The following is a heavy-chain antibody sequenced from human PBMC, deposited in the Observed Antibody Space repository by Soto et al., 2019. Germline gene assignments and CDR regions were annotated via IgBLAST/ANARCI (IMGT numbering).Heavy chain of an antibody. J-gene: IGHJ4*02. Sequence: PGESLKISCKGSGYSFTSYWIGWVRQMPGKGLEWMGIIYPGDSDTRYSPSFQGQVTISADKSISTAYLQWSSLKASDTAMYYWARCISPDYYDSSGYYQFDYWGQGTLVTVSS. CDR1: GYSFTSYW. CDR2: IYPGDSDT. D-gene: IGHD3-22*01. CDR3: ARCISPDYYDSSGYYQFDY. V-gene: IGHV5-51*01.